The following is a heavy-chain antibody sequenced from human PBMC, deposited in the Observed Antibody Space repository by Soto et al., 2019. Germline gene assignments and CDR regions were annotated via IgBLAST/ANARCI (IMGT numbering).Heavy chain of an antibody. D-gene: IGHD6-19*01. CDR1: GGSISSYY. CDR2: IYYSGST. V-gene: IGHV4-59*08. Sequence: QVQLQESGPGLVKPSETLSLTCTVSGGSISSYYWSWIRQPPGKGLEWIGYIYYSGSTNYNPSLKSRVTISVDTSKNPFSLKLRSVTAADTAVYYCARQDSSGWYNWFDPWGQGTLVSVSS. J-gene: IGHJ5*02. CDR3: ARQDSSGWYNWFDP.